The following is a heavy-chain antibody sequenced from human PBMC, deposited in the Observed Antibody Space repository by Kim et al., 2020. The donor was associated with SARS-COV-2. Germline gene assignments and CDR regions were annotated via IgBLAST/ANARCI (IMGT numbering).Heavy chain of an antibody. CDR3: SKNVGVPVSSTSGMDV. D-gene: IGHD1-26*01. CDR2: ISASGGST. CDR1: GFSFNNYA. V-gene: IGHV3-23*01. J-gene: IGHJ6*02. Sequence: GGSLRLSCEASGFSFNNYAMNWVRQAPGKGLEWVSTISASGGSTYYADFAKGRFTIPRDNSKNTIYLQMNTLRAEDTALYYCSKNVGVPVSSTSGMDVWGHGTTGTVSS.